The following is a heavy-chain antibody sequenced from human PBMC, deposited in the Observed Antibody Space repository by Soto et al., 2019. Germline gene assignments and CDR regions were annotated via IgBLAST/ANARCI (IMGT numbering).Heavy chain of an antibody. J-gene: IGHJ4*02. CDR3: ARPSVPATRGPLDY. Sequence: PSETLSLTCTVSGASVSSGDYYWSCIRQPPGKGLEWIGYIYSSGATSYNPSLESRVTISLDTSKNQFSLRLSSVTAADTAVYYCARPSVPATRGPLDYWGQGALVTVSS. D-gene: IGHD6-19*01. CDR1: GASVSSGDYY. V-gene: IGHV4-61*08. CDR2: IYSSGAT.